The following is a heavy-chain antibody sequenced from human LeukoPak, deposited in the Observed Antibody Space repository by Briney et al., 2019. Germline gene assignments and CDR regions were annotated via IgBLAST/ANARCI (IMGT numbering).Heavy chain of an antibody. CDR3: ARYPSDQYYFDY. J-gene: IGHJ4*02. V-gene: IGHV3-53*01. Sequence: PRGSLRLSCAASGFTVSSNYMSWVRQAPGKGLECVSVIYSGGSTYYADSVKGRFTISRDNSKNTLYLQMNSLRAEDTAVYYCARYPSDQYYFDYWGQGTLVTVSS. CDR2: IYSGGST. CDR1: GFTVSSNY.